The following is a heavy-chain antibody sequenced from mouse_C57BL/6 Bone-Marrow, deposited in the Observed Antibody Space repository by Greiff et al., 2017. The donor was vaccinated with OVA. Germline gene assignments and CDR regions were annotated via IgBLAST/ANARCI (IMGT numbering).Heavy chain of an antibody. CDR1: GFSLTSYG. CDR3: ARWKDSSGQFAY. D-gene: IGHD3-2*02. V-gene: IGHV2-2*01. CDR2: IWSGGST. Sequence: VMLVESGPGLVQPSQSLSITCTVSGFSLTSYGLHWVRQSPGKGLEWLGVIWSGGSTDYNAAFISRLSISKDNSKSQVFFKMNSLQADDTAIYYCARWKDSSGQFAYWGQGTLVTVSA. J-gene: IGHJ3*01.